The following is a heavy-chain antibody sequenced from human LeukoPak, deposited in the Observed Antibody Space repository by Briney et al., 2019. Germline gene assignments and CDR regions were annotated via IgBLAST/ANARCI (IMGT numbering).Heavy chain of an antibody. CDR1: GGSVSSGGYY. CDR2: IYYSGST. J-gene: IGHJ6*03. D-gene: IGHD6-6*01. V-gene: IGHV4-31*03. CDR3: ARIPFPSSSSYYYYYYMDV. Sequence: SSETLSLTCTVSGGSVSSGGYYWSWIRQHPGKGLEWIGYIYYSGSTYYNPSLKSRVTISVDTSKNQFSLQLSSVTAADTAVYYCARIPFPSSSSYYYYYYMDVWGKGTTVTVSS.